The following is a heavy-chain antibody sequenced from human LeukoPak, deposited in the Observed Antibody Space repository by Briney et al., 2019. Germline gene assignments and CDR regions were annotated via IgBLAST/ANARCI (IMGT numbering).Heavy chain of an antibody. J-gene: IGHJ4*02. CDR1: GFSFRTYA. CDR3: ASGVDSSGWYSRF. Sequence: GGSLRLSCAASGFSFRTYAMHWVRQAPGKGLEWVAVMSYDEINKKYADSVQGRFTISRDNSKNTLYLQMNSLRTEDTAVYYCASGVDSSGWYSRFWGQGTLVTVSS. V-gene: IGHV3-30*04. CDR2: MSYDEINK. D-gene: IGHD6-19*01.